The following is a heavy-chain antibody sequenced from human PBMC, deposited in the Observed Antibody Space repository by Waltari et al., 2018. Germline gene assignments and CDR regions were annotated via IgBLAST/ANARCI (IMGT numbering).Heavy chain of an antibody. J-gene: IGHJ4*02. Sequence: QVQLQQSGPGRVRPSGTLSLSGGVSGVSLSSNNWWSWVRQSPGKGLEWIGEAHHSGSTKYSPSPMSRVTISLDQSKNQFSLTLSSVVAADAAVYYCARDGDYSSGRFFDSWGQGTLVNVSS. CDR3: ARDGDYSSGRFFDS. CDR2: AHHSGST. CDR1: GVSLSSNNW. D-gene: IGHD6-19*01. V-gene: IGHV4-4*02.